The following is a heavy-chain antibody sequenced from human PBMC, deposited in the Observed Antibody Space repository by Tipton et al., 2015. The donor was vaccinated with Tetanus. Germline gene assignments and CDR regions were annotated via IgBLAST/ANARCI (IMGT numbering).Heavy chain of an antibody. CDR2: IYHRGRT. CDR3: ARDPAVLRFLEWLPDWYFAL. D-gene: IGHD3-3*01. V-gene: IGHV4-31*03. J-gene: IGHJ2*01. Sequence: TPSLTCTVSGGSISSGGYYWTWIRQHPGKGLEWIGNIYHRGRTYYNPSLKSRVTISVDTSKNQFSLKLSSVTAADTAVYYCARDPAVLRFLEWLPDWYFALWGRGTLVTVSS. CDR1: GGSISSGGYY.